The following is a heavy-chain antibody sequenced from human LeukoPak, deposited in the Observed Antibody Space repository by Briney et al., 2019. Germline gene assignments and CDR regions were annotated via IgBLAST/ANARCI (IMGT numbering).Heavy chain of an antibody. CDR2: TWYDGNNK. CDR1: GFTFSNYG. J-gene: IGHJ4*02. CDR3: AKGYYYDSSGYFDY. Sequence: PGGSLRLSCAASGFTFSNYGMHWVRQAPGKGLEWVAVTWYDGNNKYSADSVKGRFTISRDNSKNTVYLQMNSLRAEDTAVYYCAKGYYYDSSGYFDYWGQGTLVTVSS. D-gene: IGHD3-22*01. V-gene: IGHV3-33*06.